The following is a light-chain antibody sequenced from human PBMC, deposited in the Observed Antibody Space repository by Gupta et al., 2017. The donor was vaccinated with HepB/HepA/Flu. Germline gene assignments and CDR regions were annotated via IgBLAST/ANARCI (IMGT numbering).Light chain of an antibody. CDR3: QQYNDWPLT. V-gene: IGKV3-15*01. CDR2: GVS. CDR1: QSVSSN. Sequence: EIVTTQSPATLSVSPGGRATLSCRASQSVSSNLAWYQQKPGQAPRLLIYGVSTRAAGIPARFSGSGSGTEFTLTISSLQSEDFAVYYCQQYNDWPLTFGQGTKVEIK. J-gene: IGKJ1*01.